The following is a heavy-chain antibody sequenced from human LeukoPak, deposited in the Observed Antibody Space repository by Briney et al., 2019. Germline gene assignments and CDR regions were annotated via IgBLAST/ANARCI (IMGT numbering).Heavy chain of an antibody. CDR1: GFTVSGNY. V-gene: IGHV3-53*01. Sequence: PGGSLRLSCAASGFTVSGNYMSWVRQAPGKGLEWVSVIYSSGSTYYADSVKGRFTISRDNAKNSLYLQMNSLRAEDTAVYYCARAAAGTSDYWGQGTLVIVSS. J-gene: IGHJ4*02. CDR2: IYSSGST. D-gene: IGHD6-13*01. CDR3: ARAAAGTSDY.